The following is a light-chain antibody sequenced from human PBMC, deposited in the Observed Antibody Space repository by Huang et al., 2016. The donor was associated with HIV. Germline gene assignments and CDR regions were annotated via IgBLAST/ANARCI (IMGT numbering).Light chain of an antibody. Sequence: DIQMTQSPSSLSASVSDRVTITCRASQGISNSLAWYQQKPGKAPKLLLHAASKLASGGPSRFSGSGSGTNYSLTINTVQPADFATYYCQQYFSTPNTFGQGTKLEIK. J-gene: IGKJ2*01. CDR3: QQYFSTPNT. CDR2: AAS. CDR1: QGISNS. V-gene: IGKV1-NL1*01.